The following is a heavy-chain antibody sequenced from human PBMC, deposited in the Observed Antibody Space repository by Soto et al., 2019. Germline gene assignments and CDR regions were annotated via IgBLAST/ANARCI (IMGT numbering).Heavy chain of an antibody. CDR3: AKEDDAWTNGHFDI. CDR1: GFTFSSYD. D-gene: IGHD2-8*01. CDR2: ISGSGGST. Sequence: EGQLLESGGGLVQPGGSLRLSCAASGFTFSSYDMSWVRQAPGKGLEWVSAISGSGGSTYYADSVKGRFTISRDNSKNTLDVQMHSLRAEDTAIYYCAKEDDAWTNGHFDIWGQGTMVTVSS. J-gene: IGHJ3*02. V-gene: IGHV3-23*01.